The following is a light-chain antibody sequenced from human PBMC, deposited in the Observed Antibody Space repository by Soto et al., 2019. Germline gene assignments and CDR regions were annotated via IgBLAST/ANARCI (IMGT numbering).Light chain of an antibody. CDR3: QQYYNWPPYT. J-gene: IGKJ2*01. CDR1: QSVSSN. V-gene: IGKV3D-15*01. Sequence: EMGMTQSPATLSVSPGERATLYCRASQSVSSNLAWYQQKPGQAPRLLIHGASTRATGVPARISGSGSGTEFTLTISSLPSEDFAVYYCQQYYNWPPYTFGQGTK. CDR2: GAS.